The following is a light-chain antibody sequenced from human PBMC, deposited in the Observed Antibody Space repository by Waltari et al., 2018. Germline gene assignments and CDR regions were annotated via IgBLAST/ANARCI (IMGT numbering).Light chain of an antibody. V-gene: IGKV3-11*01. CDR2: DAS. Sequence: EIVLTQSPATLSLSPGETATLPCRASQSVGTYLAWYQQKPGQAPRLLIYDASNGATGIPDRFRGSGSGTDFTLTISSLEPEDFALYYCQQRSSWTPHTFGQGARLEIK. J-gene: IGKJ2*01. CDR1: QSVGTY. CDR3: QQRSSWTPHT.